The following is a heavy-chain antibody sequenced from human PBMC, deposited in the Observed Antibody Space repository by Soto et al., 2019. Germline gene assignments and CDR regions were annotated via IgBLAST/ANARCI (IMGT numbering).Heavy chain of an antibody. D-gene: IGHD3-3*01. CDR1: GFTFSTYA. J-gene: IGHJ6*02. V-gene: IGHV3-23*01. CDR3: AKNGDFWSWGMDV. Sequence: GGSLRLSCAASGFTFSTYAMTWVRQAPGKGLEWVSLISNSGDGTYYADSVKGRFTISRDNSQRTLNLQMNSLRAEDTAVYYCAKNGDFWSWGMDVWGQGTTVTVSS. CDR2: ISNSGDGT.